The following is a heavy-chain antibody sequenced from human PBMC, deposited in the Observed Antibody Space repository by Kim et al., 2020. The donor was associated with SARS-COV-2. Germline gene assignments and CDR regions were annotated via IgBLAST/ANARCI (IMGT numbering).Heavy chain of an antibody. V-gene: IGHV5-10-1*01. CDR1: GYSFTTYW. J-gene: IGHJ6*02. Sequence: GESLKISCEGSGYSFTTYWIIWVRQMPGKGLEWMGRIDPSDSYTNYSPSFQGHVTFSVDQSTSTAYLQWSSLKASDNAIYYCARQGQGHSYYSAMDVWGQGTAVTVSS. CDR2: IDPSDSYT. CDR3: ARQGQGHSYYSAMDV.